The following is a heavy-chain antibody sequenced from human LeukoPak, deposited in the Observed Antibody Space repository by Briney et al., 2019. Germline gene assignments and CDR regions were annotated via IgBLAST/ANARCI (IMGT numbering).Heavy chain of an antibody. CDR3: ARVVVGATSSEDYFDY. CDR1: GYTFTGYY. Sequence: ASVKVPCKASGYTFTGYYMHWVRQAPGQGLEWMGWINPNSGGTNYAQKFQGRVTMTRDTSISTAYMELSRLRSDDTAVYYRARVVVGATSSEDYFDYWGQGTLVTVSS. J-gene: IGHJ4*02. D-gene: IGHD1-26*01. V-gene: IGHV1-2*02. CDR2: INPNSGGT.